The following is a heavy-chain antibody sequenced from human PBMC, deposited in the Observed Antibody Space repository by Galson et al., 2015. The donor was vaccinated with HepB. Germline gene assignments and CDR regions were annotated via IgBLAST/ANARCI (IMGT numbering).Heavy chain of an antibody. J-gene: IGHJ6*02. CDR1: GFTFSSYA. Sequence: SLRLSCAASGFTFSSYAMSWVRQAPGKGLEWVSGISSSGGTTYYADSVKGRFTISRDNSKNTLYLEMNSLRAEDTAVYYCAKPPPYYYDSSGYHYYYGVDVWGQGTTVTVSS. V-gene: IGHV3-23*01. CDR2: ISSSGGTT. CDR3: AKPPPYYYDSSGYHYYYGVDV. D-gene: IGHD3-22*01.